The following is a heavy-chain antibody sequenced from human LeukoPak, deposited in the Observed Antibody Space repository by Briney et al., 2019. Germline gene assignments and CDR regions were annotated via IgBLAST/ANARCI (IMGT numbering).Heavy chain of an antibody. J-gene: IGHJ6*02. CDR3: ARDSWFGEFYYYYGMDV. Sequence: ASVKVSCKASGYTFTSYYMHWVRQAPGQGLEWMGIINPSGGSTSYAQKFQGRVTMTRDTSTSTVYMELSSLRSEDTAVYYCARDSWFGEFYYYYGMDVWGQGTTVTVS. D-gene: IGHD3-10*01. V-gene: IGHV1-46*01. CDR1: GYTFTSYY. CDR2: INPSGGST.